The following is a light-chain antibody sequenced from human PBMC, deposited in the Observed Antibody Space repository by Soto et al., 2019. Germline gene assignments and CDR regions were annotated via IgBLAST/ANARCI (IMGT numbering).Light chain of an antibody. CDR3: QQYGTSPRT. V-gene: IGKV3-20*01. Sequence: EIVLTQPPGTLSLSPGERATLSFSASQSVSSSYLAWYQQKPGQAPRLLISGASRRATGIPDRFSGSGSGTDFTLTITSLEPEDFAVYYCQQYGTSPRTFGQGTRLEIK. J-gene: IGKJ5*01. CDR2: GAS. CDR1: QSVSSSY.